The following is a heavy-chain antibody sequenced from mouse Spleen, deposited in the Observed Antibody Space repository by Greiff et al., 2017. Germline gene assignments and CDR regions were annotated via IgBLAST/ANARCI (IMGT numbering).Heavy chain of an antibody. J-gene: IGHJ3*01. D-gene: IGHD2-4*01. CDR2: INPNNGGT. V-gene: IGHV1-26*01. Sequence: EVQLQQSGPELVKPGASVKISCKASGYTFTDYYMNWVKQSHGKSLEWIGDINPNNGGTSYNQKFKGKATLTVDKSSSTAYMELRSLTSEDSAVYYCAIYYDYDEFAYWGQGTLVTVSA. CDR1: GYTFTDYY. CDR3: AIYYDYDEFAY.